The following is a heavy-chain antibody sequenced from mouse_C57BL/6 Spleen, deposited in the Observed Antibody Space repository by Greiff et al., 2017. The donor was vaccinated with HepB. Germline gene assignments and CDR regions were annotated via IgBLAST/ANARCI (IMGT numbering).Heavy chain of an antibody. V-gene: IGHV5-4*03. D-gene: IGHD1-1*01. J-gene: IGHJ3*01. Sequence: EVKLVESGGGLVKPGGSLKLSCAASGFTFSSYAMSWVRQTPEKRLEWVATISDGGSYTYYPDNVKGRFTISRDNAKNNLYLQMSHLKSEDTAMYYCASTLYGSSCLAWFAYWGQGTLVTVSA. CDR2: ISDGGSYT. CDR1: GFTFSSYA. CDR3: ASTLYGSSCLAWFAY.